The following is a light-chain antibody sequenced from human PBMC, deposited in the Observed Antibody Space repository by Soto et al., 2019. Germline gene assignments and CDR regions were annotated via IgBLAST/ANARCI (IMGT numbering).Light chain of an antibody. J-gene: IGKJ2*01. V-gene: IGKV3-15*01. CDR2: GAS. Sequence: EIVMTQSPATLSVSPVERATLSCRASQSVSNNLAWYQQKPGQAPRLLIYGASTRATGIPARFSGSGSGTEFTLTISSLQSEDFAVYYCQQYHNWPPYTFGQGTKLEIK. CDR1: QSVSNN. CDR3: QQYHNWPPYT.